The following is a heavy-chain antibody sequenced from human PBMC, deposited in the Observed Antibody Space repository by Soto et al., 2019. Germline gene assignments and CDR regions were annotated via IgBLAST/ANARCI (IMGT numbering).Heavy chain of an antibody. J-gene: IGHJ6*02. Sequence: VQLVESGGGVVQPGRSLRLSCAGSGFTFSTFALHWVRQAPGKGLEWVAVVSFNEYKKDYAESVKGRFTISRDNSKNTLSLHMTNLRPEDTAGYRCARDSFGDYLPTYGMDVWGPGTTVIVSS. CDR2: VSFNEYKK. D-gene: IGHD4-17*01. CDR1: GFTFSTFA. V-gene: IGHV3-30-3*01. CDR3: ARDSFGDYLPTYGMDV.